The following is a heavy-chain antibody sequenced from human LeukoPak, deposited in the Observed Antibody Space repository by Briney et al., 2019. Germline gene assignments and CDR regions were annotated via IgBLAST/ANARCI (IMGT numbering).Heavy chain of an antibody. CDR2: ISGSGGST. D-gene: IGHD5-18*01. J-gene: IGHJ4*02. CDR1: GFTFSSYA. V-gene: IGHV3-23*01. Sequence: PGGSLRLSCAASGFTFSSYAMSWVRQAPGKGLEWVSAISGSGGSTYYADSVKGRFTISRDNSKNTLYLQMNSLRAEDTAVYYCAKLRGYSYGPIYYFDYWGQGTLVTVSS. CDR3: AKLRGYSYGPIYYFDY.